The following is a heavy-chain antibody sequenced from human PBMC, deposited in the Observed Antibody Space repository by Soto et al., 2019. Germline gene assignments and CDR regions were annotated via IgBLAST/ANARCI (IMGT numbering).Heavy chain of an antibody. CDR3: ARRSYHYGLDV. CDR2: IYYSGGT. Sequence: QVQLQESGPGLVKPSQTLSLTCTVSSGSISSDGYYWSWIRQHPGKGLEWIGYIYYSGGTYYNPSLRSRVTISVDTSKNQFSLKLSSVTAADTAVYYCARRSYHYGLDVWGQGTTVTVSS. J-gene: IGHJ6*02. D-gene: IGHD3-16*01. CDR1: SGSISSDGYY. V-gene: IGHV4-31*03.